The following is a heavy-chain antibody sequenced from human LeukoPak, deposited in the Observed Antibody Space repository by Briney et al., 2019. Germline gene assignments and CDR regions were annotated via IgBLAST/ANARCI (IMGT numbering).Heavy chain of an antibody. V-gene: IGHV4-39*01. CDR3: ARNVLGTEYSSSSGDYYYYMDV. CDR2: IYYSGST. Sequence: SETLSLTCTVSGGSISSSSYYWGWIRQPPGKGLEWIGSIYYSGSTYYNPSLKSRVTLSVDTSKNQFSLKLSSVTAADTAVYYCARNVLGTEYSSSSGDYYYYMDVWGKGTTVTVSS. J-gene: IGHJ6*03. D-gene: IGHD6-6*01. CDR1: GGSISSSSYY.